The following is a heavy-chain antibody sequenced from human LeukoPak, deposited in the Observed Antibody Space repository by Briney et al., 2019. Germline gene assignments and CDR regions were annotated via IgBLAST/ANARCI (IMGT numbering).Heavy chain of an antibody. CDR1: GFSFSDHY. J-gene: IGHJ4*02. CDR2: ARDKANGYTT. V-gene: IGHV3-72*01. Sequence: GGSLRLSCAASGFSFSDHYIDWVRQAPGKGLEWVGRARDKANGYTTEYAASVKGRFTFSRDDSKNSVYLQMSSLKTEDTAVYYCARVQRIVGATILDSWGQGTLVTVSP. CDR3: ARVQRIVGATILDS. D-gene: IGHD1-26*01.